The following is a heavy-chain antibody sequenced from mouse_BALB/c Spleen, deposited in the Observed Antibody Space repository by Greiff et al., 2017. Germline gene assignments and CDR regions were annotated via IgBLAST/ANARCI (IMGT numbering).Heavy chain of an antibody. CDR3: ATHTRDYFDY. CDR1: GFTFSSYA. V-gene: IGHV5-9-4*01. D-gene: IGHD5-1-1*01. Sequence: EVNVVESGGGLVKPGGSLKLSCAASGFTFSSYAMSWVRQSPEKRLEWVAEISSGGSYTYYPDTVTGRFTISRDNAKNTLYLEMSSLRSEDTAMYYCATHTRDYFDYWGQGTTLTVSS. CDR2: ISSGGSYT. J-gene: IGHJ2*01.